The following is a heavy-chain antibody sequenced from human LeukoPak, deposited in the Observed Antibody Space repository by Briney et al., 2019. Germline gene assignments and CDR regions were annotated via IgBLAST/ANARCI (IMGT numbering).Heavy chain of an antibody. CDR3: ARDHTYYYGSGSYY. Sequence: GASVKVSCKASGYTFTSYGISWVRQAPGQGLERMGWISAYNGNTNYAQKLQGRVTMTTDTSTSTAYMELRSLRSDDTAVYYCARDHTYYYGSGSYYWGQGTLVTVSS. CDR2: ISAYNGNT. CDR1: GYTFTSYG. V-gene: IGHV1-18*01. J-gene: IGHJ4*02. D-gene: IGHD3-10*01.